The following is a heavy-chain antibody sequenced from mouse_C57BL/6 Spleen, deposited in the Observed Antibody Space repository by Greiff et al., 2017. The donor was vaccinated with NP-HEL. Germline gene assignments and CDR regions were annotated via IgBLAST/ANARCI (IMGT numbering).Heavy chain of an antibody. CDR2: IDPENGDT. CDR3: TPHGSSRAWFAY. Sequence: EVQLQQSGAELVRPGASVKLSCTASGFNIKDDYMHWVKQRPEQGLEWIGWIDPENGDTEYASKFQGKATITADTSSNTAYLQLSSLTSEDTAVYYCTPHGSSRAWFAYWGQGTLVTVSA. D-gene: IGHD1-1*01. J-gene: IGHJ3*01. CDR1: GFNIKDDY. V-gene: IGHV14-4*01.